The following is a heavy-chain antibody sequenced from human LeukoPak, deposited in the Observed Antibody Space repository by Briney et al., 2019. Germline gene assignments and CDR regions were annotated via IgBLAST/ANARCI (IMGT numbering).Heavy chain of an antibody. V-gene: IGHV1-46*01. CDR2: INPSGGST. Sequence: ASVKVSCKASGYTFTSYYMHWVRQAPGQGLEWMGIINPSGGSTSYAQKFQGRVTMTRDTSTSTAYMELSRLRSEDTAVYYCARGYYYDSGGHYYYFDYWGQGTLVTVSS. D-gene: IGHD3-22*01. CDR3: ARGYYYDSGGHYYYFDY. J-gene: IGHJ4*02. CDR1: GYTFTSYY.